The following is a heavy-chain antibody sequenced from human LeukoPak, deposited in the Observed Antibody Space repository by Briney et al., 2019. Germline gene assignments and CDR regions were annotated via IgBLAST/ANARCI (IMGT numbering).Heavy chain of an antibody. Sequence: GASVKVSCKASGYTFTSYGISWVRQAPGQGLEWMGWISAYNGNTNYAQKLQGRVTMTTDTSTSTAYMELRSLRFDDTAVYYCARDLGDSSGWYQPNWFDPWGQGTLVTVSS. CDR3: ARDLGDSSGWYQPNWFDP. CDR1: GYTFTSYG. V-gene: IGHV1-18*01. CDR2: ISAYNGNT. J-gene: IGHJ5*02. D-gene: IGHD6-19*01.